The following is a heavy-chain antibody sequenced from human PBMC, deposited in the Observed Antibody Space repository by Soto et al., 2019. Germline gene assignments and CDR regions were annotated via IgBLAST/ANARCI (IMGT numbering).Heavy chain of an antibody. CDR3: ARDRLHTSSSITFDY. Sequence: QVQLVQSGAEVKMPGASVRLSCKASGYTFTTYAISWVRQAPGQGLEWMGWLRTYDGHTDYAPNLRGRVTMNTDTSTNTAYMELRSLRSDDTAVYYCARDRLHTSSSITFDYWGPGALVTVSS. J-gene: IGHJ4*02. CDR2: LRTYDGHT. CDR1: GYTFTTYA. D-gene: IGHD6-6*01. V-gene: IGHV1-18*04.